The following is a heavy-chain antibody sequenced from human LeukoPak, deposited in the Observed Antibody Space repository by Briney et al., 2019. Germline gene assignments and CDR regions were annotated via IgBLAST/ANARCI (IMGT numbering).Heavy chain of an antibody. CDR1: GYTFATYD. V-gene: IGHV1-8*01. Sequence: GASVKVSCKASGYTFATYDTNWVRQATGQGLEWMGWMNPNSGNTGYAQKFQGRVTMTRNTSISTAYMELSSLRSEDTAVYYCASWSGYSKWGQGTLVTVSS. CDR3: ASWSGYSK. CDR2: MNPNSGNT. D-gene: IGHD3-3*01. J-gene: IGHJ4*02.